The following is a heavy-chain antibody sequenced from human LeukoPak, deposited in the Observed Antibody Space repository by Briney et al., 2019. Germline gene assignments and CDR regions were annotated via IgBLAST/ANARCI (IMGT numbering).Heavy chain of an antibody. J-gene: IGHJ4*02. CDR3: ARQRRYCSSTSCYSDFDY. D-gene: IGHD2-2*02. V-gene: IGHV4-34*01. Sequence: SETLSLTCTVAGGSINSYYWSWIRQPPGKGLEWIGEINHSGSTNYNPSLKSRVTISVDTSKNQFSLKLSSVTAADTAVYYCARQRRYCSSTSCYSDFDYWGQGTLITVSS. CDR2: INHSGST. CDR1: GGSINSYY.